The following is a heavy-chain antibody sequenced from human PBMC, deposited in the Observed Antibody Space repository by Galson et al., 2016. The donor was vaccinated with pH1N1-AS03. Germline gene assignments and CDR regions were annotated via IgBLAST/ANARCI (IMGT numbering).Heavy chain of an antibody. CDR1: GGTFGNYA. Sequence: SCKASGGTFGNYAISWMRQAPGQRLEWMGGIHPIFGTPSYAQKFQGRLTVTADDSTSAAYMELSSLTSEDTAIYYCARDRHYDSSGRYFYESEHWGQGTLVIVSS. V-gene: IGHV1-69*01. J-gene: IGHJ4*02. D-gene: IGHD3-22*01. CDR2: IHPIFGTP. CDR3: ARDRHYDSSGRYFYESEH.